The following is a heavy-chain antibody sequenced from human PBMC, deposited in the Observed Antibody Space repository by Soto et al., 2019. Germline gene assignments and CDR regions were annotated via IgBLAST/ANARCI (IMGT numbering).Heavy chain of an antibody. CDR3: ARLGLLWFGESFDY. CDR1: GGSISSSSYY. V-gene: IGHV4-39*01. J-gene: IGHJ4*02. Sequence: QLQLQESGPGLVKPSETLSLTCTVSGGSISSSSYYWGWIRQPPGKGLDWIGIIYYSGSTYYNPSLKRRVTIAVDTSKSQSSLKLSSVTAADTAVYYCARLGLLWFGESFDYWGQGTLVTVSS. D-gene: IGHD3-10*01. CDR2: IYYSGST.